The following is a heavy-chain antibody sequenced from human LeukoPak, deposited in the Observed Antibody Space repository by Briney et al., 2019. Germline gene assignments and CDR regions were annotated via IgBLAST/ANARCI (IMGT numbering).Heavy chain of an antibody. CDR1: GYTFTSYY. CDR2: INPNSGGT. D-gene: IGHD2-15*01. V-gene: IGHV1-2*02. J-gene: IGHJ4*02. CDR3: AREGLPGDYFDY. Sequence: ASVKVSCKASGYTFTSYYMHWVRQAPGQGLEWMGWINPNSGGTNYAQKFQGRVTMTRDTSISTAYMELSRLRSDDTAVYYCAREGLPGDYFDYWGQGTLVTVSS.